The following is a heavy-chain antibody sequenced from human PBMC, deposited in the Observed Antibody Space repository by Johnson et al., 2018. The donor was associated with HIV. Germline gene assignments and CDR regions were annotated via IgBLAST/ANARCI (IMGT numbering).Heavy chain of an antibody. D-gene: IGHD1-26*01. Sequence: QEKLVESGGGVVQPGRSLRLTCAVSGFTFSRYVMHWVRQAPGKGLEWVAVISYDGSNKYYADSVKGRFTISRDNSKNTLYLQMGSLRAEDMAGYYCARDGNGLGGIVGARGAFDIWGQGTMVTVSS. CDR2: ISYDGSNK. J-gene: IGHJ3*02. CDR1: GFTFSRYV. V-gene: IGHV3-30*14. CDR3: ARDGNGLGGIVGARGAFDI.